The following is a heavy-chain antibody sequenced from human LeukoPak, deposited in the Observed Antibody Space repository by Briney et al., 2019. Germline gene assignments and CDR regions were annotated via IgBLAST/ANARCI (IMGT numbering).Heavy chain of an antibody. CDR2: ISAYNGNT. J-gene: IGHJ4*02. V-gene: IGHV1-18*01. CDR3: ARYRRVTFDWLPSFDY. CDR1: GYTFITYG. Sequence: ASVKVSCKASGYTFITYGITWVRQAPGQGLEWMGWISAYNGNTDYPQKLQGRVTMTTDTSTSTAYMELRSLRSDDTAVYYCARYRRVTFDWLPSFDYWGQETLVTVSS. D-gene: IGHD3-9*01.